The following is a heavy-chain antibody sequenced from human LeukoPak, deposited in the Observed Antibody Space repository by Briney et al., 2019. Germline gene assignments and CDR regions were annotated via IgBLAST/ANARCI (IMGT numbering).Heavy chain of an antibody. D-gene: IGHD3-22*01. V-gene: IGHV1-2*02. CDR1: GYTFTSYY. CDR2: INPNSGGT. J-gene: IGHJ4*02. Sequence: ASVKVSCKASGYTFTSYYMHWVRQAPGQGLEWMGWINPNSGGTNYAQKFQGRVTMTRDTSISIAYMELSRLRSDDTAVYYCARDLQSSSGYYYVVGYWGQGTLVTVSS. CDR3: ARDLQSSSGYYYVVGY.